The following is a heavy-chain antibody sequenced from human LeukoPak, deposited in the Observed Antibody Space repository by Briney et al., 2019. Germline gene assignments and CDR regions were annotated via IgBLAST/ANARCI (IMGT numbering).Heavy chain of an antibody. D-gene: IGHD5-18*01. CDR3: ARRGDDSYGLNWYFDL. Sequence: PGGSLRLSCAASGFTVSSNYMSWVRQAPGKGLEWVSVIYSGGSTYYADSVKGRFTISRDNSKNTLYLQMNSLRAEDTAVYYCARRGDDSYGLNWYFDLWGRGTLVTVSS. V-gene: IGHV3-66*01. CDR2: IYSGGST. CDR1: GFTVSSNY. J-gene: IGHJ2*01.